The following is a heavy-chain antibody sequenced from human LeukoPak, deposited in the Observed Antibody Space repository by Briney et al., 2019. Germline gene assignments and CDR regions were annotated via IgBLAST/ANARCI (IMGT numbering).Heavy chain of an antibody. V-gene: IGHV3-23*01. Sequence: GGSLRLSCAASGFTFNTYAMRWVRQAPGKGLEWVSSISENGESTYYADSVKGRFTISRDNSRNTLYLQMNSLRAEDTAVYYCASYFHYGDYASLWYWGQGTLVTVSS. CDR3: ASYFHYGDYASLWY. J-gene: IGHJ4*02. CDR1: GFTFNTYA. D-gene: IGHD4-17*01. CDR2: ISENGEST.